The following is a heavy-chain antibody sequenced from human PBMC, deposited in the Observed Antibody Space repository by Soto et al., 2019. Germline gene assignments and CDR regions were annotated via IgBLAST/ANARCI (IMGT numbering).Heavy chain of an antibody. CDR2: IYYSGST. V-gene: IGHV4-31*03. CDR1: GGSISSGGYY. J-gene: IGHJ5*02. Sequence: QVQLQESGPGLVKPSQTLSLTCTVSGGSISSGGYYWSWIRQHPGKGLEWIGYIYYSGSTYYNPSLKSRVTISVYTSKNQSSLKLSSVTAADTAVYYCARIFTYYYGSGSYYNNWFDPWGQGTLVTVSS. CDR3: ARIFTYYYGSGSYYNNWFDP. D-gene: IGHD3-10*01.